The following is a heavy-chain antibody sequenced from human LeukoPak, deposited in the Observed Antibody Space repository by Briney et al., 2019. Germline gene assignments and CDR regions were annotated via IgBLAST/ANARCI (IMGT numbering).Heavy chain of an antibody. CDR3: VREGRAGVRGYFRLVDC. CDR2: IGRNGSDI. CDR1: GFTFSNYE. J-gene: IGHJ4*02. V-gene: IGHV3-48*03. Sequence: GGSLRLSCAASGFTFSNYEMMWVRQAPGRGLEWVSFIGRNGSDIKYADSGKGRFSLSRDDHKPSQSLQINSLRVEDTSGYYCVREGRAGVRGYFRLVDCWGQRTLVTVSS. D-gene: IGHD3-9*01.